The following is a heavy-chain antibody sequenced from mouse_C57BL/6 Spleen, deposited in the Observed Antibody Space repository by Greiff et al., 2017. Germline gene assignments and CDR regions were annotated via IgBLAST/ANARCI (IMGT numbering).Heavy chain of an antibody. Sequence: VQLQQSGPELVKPGASVKISCKASGYAFSSSWMNWVKQRPGKGLEWIGRIYPGDGDTNYNGKFKGKATLTADKSSSTAYMQLSSLTSEDSAVYFCAPIYYDYDYAMDYWGQGTSVTVSS. V-gene: IGHV1-82*01. D-gene: IGHD2-4*01. CDR3: APIYYDYDYAMDY. CDR2: IYPGDGDT. J-gene: IGHJ4*01. CDR1: GYAFSSSW.